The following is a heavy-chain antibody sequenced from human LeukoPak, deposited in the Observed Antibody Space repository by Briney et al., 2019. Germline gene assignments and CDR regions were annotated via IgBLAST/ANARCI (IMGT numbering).Heavy chain of an antibody. Sequence: ASVKVSCKVSGDSLTDLNIQWVRQAPGKGLECLGGFDPEQAKTIYAQNFQGRVTMTEDASTDTAYTELNSLKSEDTAVYYCATRGGDFWSGFENWGQGTLVTVSS. D-gene: IGHD3-3*01. V-gene: IGHV1-24*01. CDR2: FDPEQAKT. CDR1: GDSLTDLN. J-gene: IGHJ4*02. CDR3: ATRGGDFWSGFEN.